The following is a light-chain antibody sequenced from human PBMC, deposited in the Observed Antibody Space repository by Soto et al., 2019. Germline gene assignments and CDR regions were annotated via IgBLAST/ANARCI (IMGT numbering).Light chain of an antibody. J-gene: IGLJ2*01. CDR2: GNR. V-gene: IGLV1-40*01. CDR3: SSYVNYNTFVV. CDR1: NSNLGAGYD. Sequence: QSVLTQPPSVSGAPGQRVTISCTGNNSNLGAGYDVHWYQQLPGAAPKLVIFGNRNRPSGVPERFSGSKSGTSASLAITGLQAEDEADYYCSSYVNYNTFVVFGGGTKLTVL.